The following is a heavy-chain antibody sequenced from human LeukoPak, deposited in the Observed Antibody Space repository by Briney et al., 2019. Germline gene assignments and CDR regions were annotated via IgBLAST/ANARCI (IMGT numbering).Heavy chain of an antibody. Sequence: ASVKVSCKASGGTFSSYAISWVRQAPGQGLEWMGGIIPIFGTANYAQKFQGRVTITADESTSTAYMELSSLRSEDTAVYYCARVLDYGDFDAFDIWGQGTMVTVSS. CDR1: GGTFSSYA. V-gene: IGHV1-69*13. CDR3: ARVLDYGDFDAFDI. D-gene: IGHD4-17*01. J-gene: IGHJ3*02. CDR2: IIPIFGTA.